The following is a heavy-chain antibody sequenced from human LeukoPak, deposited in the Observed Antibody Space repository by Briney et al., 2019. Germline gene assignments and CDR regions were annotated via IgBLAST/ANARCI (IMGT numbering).Heavy chain of an antibody. Sequence: GGSLRPSCAASGFTFSSYGMHWVRQAPGKGLEWVAVMSYDGSNKYYVESVKGRFTISRDNPKNTLYLQMNSLRADDTAVYYCAKMGGRYYDSSGYYFDYWGQGTLVTVSS. CDR1: GFTFSSYG. CDR3: AKMGGRYYDSSGYYFDY. D-gene: IGHD3-22*01. CDR2: MSYDGSNK. V-gene: IGHV3-30*18. J-gene: IGHJ4*02.